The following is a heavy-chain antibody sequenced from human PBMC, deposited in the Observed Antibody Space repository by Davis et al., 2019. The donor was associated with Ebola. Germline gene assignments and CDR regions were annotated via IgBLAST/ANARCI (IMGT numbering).Heavy chain of an antibody. Sequence: AASVKVSCKASGYTFTSYDINWVRQATGQGLEWMGWMNPNSGNTGYAQKFQGRVTMTRNTSISTAYMELSSLRSEDTAVYYCARHLMVRGVVYWYFALWGRGTLATVSS. CDR2: MNPNSGNT. J-gene: IGHJ2*01. CDR3: ARHLMVRGVVYWYFAL. V-gene: IGHV1-8*01. D-gene: IGHD3-10*01. CDR1: GYTFTSYD.